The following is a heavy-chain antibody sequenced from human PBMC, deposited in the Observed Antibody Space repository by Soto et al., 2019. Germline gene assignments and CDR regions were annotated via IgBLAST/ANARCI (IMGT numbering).Heavy chain of an antibody. D-gene: IGHD1-7*01. CDR3: ASRDPGTSVDY. Sequence: QVQLQESGPGLMKPSGTLSLTCAVSGGSFTSNNWWTWVRQPPGQGLEWIGEIYRTGSTNYNPSLKSPVTISLDKSENQVPLTVNPLTAADTAVYYCASRDPGTSVDYWGQGTLVTVSS. CDR2: IYRTGST. CDR1: GGSFTSNNW. J-gene: IGHJ4*02. V-gene: IGHV4-4*02.